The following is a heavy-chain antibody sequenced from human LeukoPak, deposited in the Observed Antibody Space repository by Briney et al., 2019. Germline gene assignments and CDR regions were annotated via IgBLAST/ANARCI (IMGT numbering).Heavy chain of an antibody. D-gene: IGHD3-3*01. CDR3: ARVRKGGGVVMGQYFDY. J-gene: IGHJ4*02. CDR2: IYYSGST. CDR1: GGSISSYY. Sequence: SETLSLTCTVSGGSISSYYWSWIRQPPGKGLEWIGYIYYSGSTNYKHSLKSRVTILVDTSKNQLYLMLRSVNGADTAVYYCARVRKGGGVVMGQYFDYWGQGTLVTVSS. V-gene: IGHV4-59*01.